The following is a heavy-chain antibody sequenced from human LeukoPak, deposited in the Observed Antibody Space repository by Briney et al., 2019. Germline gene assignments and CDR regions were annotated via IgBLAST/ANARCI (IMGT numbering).Heavy chain of an antibody. D-gene: IGHD3-3*01. CDR1: GFTFNNYA. CDR2: IRSSGAST. J-gene: IGHJ4*02. CDR3: ARDCLGSQFWSGYYLGPDNYFDY. V-gene: IGHV3-23*01. Sequence: GGSLRLSCAASGFTFNNYAMIWVRQAPGKGLQWVSAIRSSGASTYYADSVKGRFTISRDNAKNSLCLQMNSLRAEDTAVYYCARDCLGSQFWSGYYLGPDNYFDYWGQGSLVTVSS.